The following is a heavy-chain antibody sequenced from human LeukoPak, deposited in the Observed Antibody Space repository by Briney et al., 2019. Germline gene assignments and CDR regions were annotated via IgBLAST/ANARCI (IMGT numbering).Heavy chain of an antibody. D-gene: IGHD4-17*01. CDR3: ARDNGRWGTVPFDY. V-gene: IGHV4-4*02. CDR2: IYHSGST. J-gene: IGHJ4*02. CDR1: GGSISSSNW. Sequence: PSETLSLTCAVSGGSISSSNWWSWVRQPPGKGLGWIGEIYHSGSTNYNPSLKSRVTISVDKSKNQFSLKLSSVTAADTAVYYCARDNGRWGTVPFDYWGQGTLVTVSS.